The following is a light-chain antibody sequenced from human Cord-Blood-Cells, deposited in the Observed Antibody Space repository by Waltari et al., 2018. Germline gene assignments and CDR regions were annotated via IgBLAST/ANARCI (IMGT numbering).Light chain of an antibody. V-gene: IGLV2-14*01. Sequence: QSALTQPASVSGSPGQSITIPCTGTSSDVGGYNYVSCYQQHPGKAPKLMIYEVSNRPSGVSNRFSGSKSGNTDSLTISGLQAEDEADYYCSSYTSSSTLDVVFGGGTKLTVL. J-gene: IGLJ2*01. CDR3: SSYTSSSTLDVV. CDR2: EVS. CDR1: SSDVGGYNY.